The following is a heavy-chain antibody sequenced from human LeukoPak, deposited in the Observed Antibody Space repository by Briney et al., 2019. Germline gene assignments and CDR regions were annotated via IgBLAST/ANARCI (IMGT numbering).Heavy chain of an antibody. V-gene: IGHV1-2*02. D-gene: IGHD5-12*01. CDR3: ARSHADYGYDYDWFDY. Sequence: GASVKVSCKASGYTSTGYNMHWVRQAPGQGLEWMGWINPRSGGTNYAQKFQDRVTMTRDTSIWTAYMELSRLRSDDTAVYYCARSHADYGYDYDWFDYWGQGTLVTVSS. J-gene: IGHJ4*02. CDR1: GYTSTGYN. CDR2: INPRSGGT.